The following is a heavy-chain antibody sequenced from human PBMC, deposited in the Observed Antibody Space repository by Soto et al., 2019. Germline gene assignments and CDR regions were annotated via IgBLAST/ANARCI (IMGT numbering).Heavy chain of an antibody. Sequence: LSLTCTVSGGSISSSSYCWGWMRQPPGKGLEWIGSIYYSGSTYYNPSLKSRVTISVDTSKNQFSLKLSSVTAADTAVYYCARQTPSSSWYGDYYYYYGMDVWGQGTTVTVSS. V-gene: IGHV4-39*01. J-gene: IGHJ6*02. CDR1: GGSISSSSYC. CDR3: ARQTPSSSWYGDYYYYYGMDV. D-gene: IGHD6-13*01. CDR2: IYYSGST.